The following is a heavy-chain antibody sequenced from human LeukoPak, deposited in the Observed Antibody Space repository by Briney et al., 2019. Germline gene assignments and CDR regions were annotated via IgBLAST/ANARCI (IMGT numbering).Heavy chain of an antibody. CDR3: AIAYSIAAALDY. J-gene: IGHJ4*02. CDR1: GFTFSGYA. Sequence: GGSLRLSCAASGFTFSGYAMSWVRQAPGKGLEWVSVINDSGGSTYYADSVKGRFTISRDTSKNTLYLQMNSLRAEDTAVYYCAIAYSIAAALDYWGQGTLVTVSS. CDR2: INDSGGST. D-gene: IGHD6-13*01. V-gene: IGHV3-23*01.